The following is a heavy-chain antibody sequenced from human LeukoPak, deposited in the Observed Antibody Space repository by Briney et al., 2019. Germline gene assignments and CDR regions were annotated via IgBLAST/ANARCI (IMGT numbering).Heavy chain of an antibody. D-gene: IGHD5-12*01. V-gene: IGHV3-30*04. CDR1: GFTFSAYG. CDR2: ISYDGSDK. J-gene: IGHJ4*02. CDR3: ARTDYSGYDLGSAFGR. Sequence: GGSLRLSCAASGFTFSAYGIQWVRQAPGKGLEWVAVISYDGSDKYYAGSVKGRFTISRDNSKNTLYLQMNSLRAEDTAVYYCARTDYSGYDLGSAFGRWGQGTLVTVSS.